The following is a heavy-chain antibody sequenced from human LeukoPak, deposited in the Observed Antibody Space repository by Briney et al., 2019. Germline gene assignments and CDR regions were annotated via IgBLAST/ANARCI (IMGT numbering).Heavy chain of an antibody. CDR1: GFTFSSYA. CDR3: AKFRGSEKTAIDC. V-gene: IGHV3-23*01. CDR2: ISGGGGRT. Sequence: GESLRLSCAASGFTFSSYAMSWVRQAPGKGLEWVSTISGGGGRTWYADSGKGRFTISRDNSKNTVDVQLNSLRAEDTAVYYCAKFRGSEKTAIDCWGQGTLVTVSS. J-gene: IGHJ4*02. D-gene: IGHD6-25*01.